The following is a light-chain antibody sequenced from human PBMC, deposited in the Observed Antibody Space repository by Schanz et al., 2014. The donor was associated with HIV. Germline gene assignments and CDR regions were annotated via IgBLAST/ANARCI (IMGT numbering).Light chain of an antibody. Sequence: QSVLTQPPSASGTPGQRVTMSCSGSSSNIGSNTVNWYQQVPGTAPKLLIHTNNQRPSGVPDRFSGSKSGTSASLAISGLQSEDEADYYCATWDGSLKGRVFGGGTKLTVL. CDR2: TNN. J-gene: IGLJ3*02. V-gene: IGLV1-44*01. CDR3: ATWDGSLKGRV. CDR1: SSNIGSNT.